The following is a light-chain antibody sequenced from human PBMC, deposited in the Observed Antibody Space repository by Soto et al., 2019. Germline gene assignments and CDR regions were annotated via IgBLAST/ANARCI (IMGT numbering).Light chain of an antibody. CDR2: AAS. J-gene: IGKJ2*01. CDR1: QSISSY. CDR3: HQSYSTPPYT. Sequence: DIQMTQSPSSLSASVGDRVTITCRASQSISSYLNWYQQKPGKAPKLLIYAASSLQIGVPSRFSGSGSGTAVTLTISSPQPEDFATYYYHQSYSTPPYTFGQGTKLEIK. V-gene: IGKV1-39*01.